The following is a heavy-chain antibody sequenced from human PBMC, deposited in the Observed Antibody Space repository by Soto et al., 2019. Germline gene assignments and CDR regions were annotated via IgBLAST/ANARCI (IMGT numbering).Heavy chain of an antibody. D-gene: IGHD4-17*01. CDR2: ISGSGGST. CDR1: GFTFSSYA. V-gene: IGHV3-23*01. CDR3: AKSNGDYRYYFDY. Sequence: GGSLRLSCVASGFTFSSYAMSWVRQAPGKGLEWVSAISGSGGSTYYADSVKGRFTISRDNSKNTLYLQMNSLRAEDTAVYYCAKSNGDYRYYFDYWGQGTLVTVSS. J-gene: IGHJ4*02.